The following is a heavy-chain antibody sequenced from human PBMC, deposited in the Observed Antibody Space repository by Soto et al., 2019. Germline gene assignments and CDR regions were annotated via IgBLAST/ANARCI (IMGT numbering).Heavy chain of an antibody. Sequence: GESLKISCKGSGYSFTSYWIGWVRQMPGKGLEWMGIIYPGDSGTRYSPSFQGQVTISADKSISTAYLQWSSLKASDTAMYYCASQHLAYSSSPVGFDYWGQGTLDTVSS. V-gene: IGHV5-51*01. CDR2: IYPGDSGT. CDR3: ASQHLAYSSSPVGFDY. J-gene: IGHJ4*02. D-gene: IGHD6-13*01. CDR1: GYSFTSYW.